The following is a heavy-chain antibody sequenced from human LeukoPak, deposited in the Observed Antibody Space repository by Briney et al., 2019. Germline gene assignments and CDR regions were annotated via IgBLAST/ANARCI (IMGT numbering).Heavy chain of an antibody. CDR3: ARGFWSGYYYFDY. J-gene: IGHJ4*02. CDR1: GYTFTTYY. CDR2: INPSDGST. V-gene: IGHV1-46*01. D-gene: IGHD3-3*01. Sequence: GASVKVSCKASGYTFTTYYIHWVRQAPGQGFDWMGIINPSDGSTTYAQRFQGRVTMTRATSTSTVYMELTSLRSEDTAVYYCARGFWSGYYYFDYWGQGTLVTVSS.